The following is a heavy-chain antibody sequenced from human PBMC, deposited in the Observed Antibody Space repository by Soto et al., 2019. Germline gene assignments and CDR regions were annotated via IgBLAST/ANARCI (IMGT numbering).Heavy chain of an antibody. V-gene: IGHV4-59*01. J-gene: IGHJ4*02. Sequence: SETGSLTCTVSGGSISSYYWSWIRQPPGKGLEWIGYIYYSGSTNYNPSLKSRVTISVDTSKNQFSLKLSSVTAADTAVYYCARVDLRYYGSGSYYHFDYWGQGTLVTVSS. CDR2: IYYSGST. CDR3: ARVDLRYYGSGSYYHFDY. CDR1: GGSISSYY. D-gene: IGHD3-10*01.